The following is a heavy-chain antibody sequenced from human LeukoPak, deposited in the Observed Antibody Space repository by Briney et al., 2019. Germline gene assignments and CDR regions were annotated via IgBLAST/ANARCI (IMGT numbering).Heavy chain of an antibody. V-gene: IGHV4-39*01. CDR3: ARLYGDYSPNWFDP. D-gene: IGHD4-17*01. Sequence: SETLSLTCTVSGGSISSSSYYWGWIRQPPGKGLEWIGSIYYSGSTYYNPSLKSRVTISVDTSKNQFSLKLSCVTAADTAVYYCARLYGDYSPNWFDPWGQGTLVTVSS. CDR1: GGSISSSSYY. CDR2: IYYSGST. J-gene: IGHJ5*02.